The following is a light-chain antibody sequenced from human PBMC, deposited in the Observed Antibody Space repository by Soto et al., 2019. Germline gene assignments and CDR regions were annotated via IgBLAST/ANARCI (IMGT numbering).Light chain of an antibody. CDR2: DAS. Sequence: IQLTQTPSTLSAAVGYSFTITCRASQNMLNLLAWHQQTPGKAPKPLIFDASTLKTGVPSRFGGSGSGAEFNFTITVLQPDDFATYFCQQYYTYSTFGQGTPPENK. V-gene: IGKV1-5*01. J-gene: IGKJ5*01. CDR3: QQYYTYST. CDR1: QNMLNL.